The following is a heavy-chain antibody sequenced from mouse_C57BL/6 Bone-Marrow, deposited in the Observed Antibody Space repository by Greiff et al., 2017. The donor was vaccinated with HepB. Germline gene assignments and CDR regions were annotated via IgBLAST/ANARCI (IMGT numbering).Heavy chain of an antibody. J-gene: IGHJ2*01. V-gene: IGHV1-80*01. CDR2: IYPGDGDT. CDR1: GYAFSSYW. CDR3: ARGGDGSSYGFDY. Sequence: VQLQQSGAELVKPGASVKISCKASGYAFSSYWMNWVKQRPGKGLEWIGQIYPGDGDTNYNGKFKGKATLTADKSSSTAYMQLSSLTSEDSAVYFCARGGDGSSYGFDYWGQGTTLTVSS. D-gene: IGHD1-1*01.